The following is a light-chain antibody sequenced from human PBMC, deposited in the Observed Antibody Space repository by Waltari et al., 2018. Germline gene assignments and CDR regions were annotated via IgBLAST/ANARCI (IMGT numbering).Light chain of an antibody. Sequence: SYELTQSPSVSVSPGQTARITCSGEGLSTQYAYWYQQKAGQAPVAVIYKDSERPSGIPARFSGSSSGTSVTLTISGVQPEDEADYYCQSADNIGSFYVFGPGTKVTVL. CDR3: QSADNIGSFYV. CDR2: KDS. CDR1: GLSTQY. J-gene: IGLJ1*01. V-gene: IGLV3-25*03.